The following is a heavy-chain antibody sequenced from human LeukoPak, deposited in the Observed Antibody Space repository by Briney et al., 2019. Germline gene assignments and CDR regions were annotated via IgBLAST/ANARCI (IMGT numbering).Heavy chain of an antibody. Sequence: GGSLRLSCAASGFTFSSYDMHWVRQAPGKGLVWVSRINIDGSSTSYADFVKGRFTISRDNAKNTVYLQMNSLRAEDTAVYYCARATTPSYDSTGYSDYWGQGTLVTVSS. CDR1: GFTFSSYD. D-gene: IGHD3-22*01. V-gene: IGHV3-74*01. CDR2: INIDGSST. J-gene: IGHJ4*02. CDR3: ARATTPSYDSTGYSDY.